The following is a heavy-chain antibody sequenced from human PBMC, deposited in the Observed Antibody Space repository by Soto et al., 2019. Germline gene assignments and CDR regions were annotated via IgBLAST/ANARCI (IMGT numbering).Heavy chain of an antibody. J-gene: IGHJ4*02. D-gene: IGHD3-3*01. CDR1: GFTFSSYG. V-gene: IGHV3-30*18. CDR3: AKFRFLDDDDKNDY. CDR2: ISYDGSNK. Sequence: GGSLRLSCAASGFTFSSYGMHWVRQAPGKGLGWVAVISYDGSNKYYADSVKGRFTISRDNSKNTLYLQMNSLRAEDTAVYYCAKFRFLDDDDKNDYWGQGTPVTVSS.